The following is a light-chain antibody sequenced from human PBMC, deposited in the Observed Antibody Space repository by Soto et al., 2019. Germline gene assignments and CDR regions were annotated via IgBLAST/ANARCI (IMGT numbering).Light chain of an antibody. CDR3: QQYDDWPLT. CDR2: SAS. CDR1: QSVSSN. V-gene: IGKV3-15*01. J-gene: IGKJ4*01. Sequence: EIVMTQSPATLSVSPGERATLSCRASQSVSSNLAWYQQKPGQAPRLLMYSASSRATGIPARLSGSGSGTEFTLTISSLQSEDFAVYYCQQYDDWPLTFGGGTKVEIK.